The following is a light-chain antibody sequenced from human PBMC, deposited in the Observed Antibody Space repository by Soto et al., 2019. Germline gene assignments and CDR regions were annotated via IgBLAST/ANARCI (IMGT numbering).Light chain of an antibody. CDR1: SSNIGSNT. V-gene: IGLV1-44*01. CDR2: SNN. Sequence: QSVLTQPPSASGTPGQRVIISCSGSSSNIGSNTVNWNQQLPGTAPKVLIYSNNQRPSGVPDRFSGSKSGTSASLAISGLEVGDEADYCCQSGDSSLSGGVFGGGP. J-gene: IGLJ3*02. CDR3: QSGDSSLSGGV.